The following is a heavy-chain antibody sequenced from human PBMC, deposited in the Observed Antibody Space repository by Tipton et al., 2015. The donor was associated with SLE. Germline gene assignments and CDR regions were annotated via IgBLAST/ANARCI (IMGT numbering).Heavy chain of an antibody. CDR1: GVSLDNFY. CDR3: ARFGFCSRYSCLTRGYADY. V-gene: IGHV4-59*07. D-gene: IGHD2-2*01. CDR2: INYIGST. J-gene: IGHJ4*02. Sequence: TLSLTCAVSGVSLDNFYWTCIRHPPGKGLEWIGCINYIGSTNYSPSLKSRVAISLDRSKNQLSLKLTSVSAADTAVYYCARFGFCSRYSCLTRGYADYWGTGTLVPVSS.